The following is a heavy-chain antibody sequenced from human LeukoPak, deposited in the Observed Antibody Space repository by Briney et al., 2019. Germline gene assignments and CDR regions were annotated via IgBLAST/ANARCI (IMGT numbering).Heavy chain of an antibody. Sequence: GGSLRLSCAASGFTFSNYAMSWVRQAPGKGLEWVSGISGSGGSTYYADSVKGRFTISRDNSKNTLYLQMNSLRAEDTAVYFCAKGVLTVTLTLLDYWGQGTLVTVFS. CDR2: ISGSGGST. CDR3: AKGVLTVTLTLLDY. V-gene: IGHV3-23*01. CDR1: GFTFSNYA. D-gene: IGHD4-17*01. J-gene: IGHJ4*02.